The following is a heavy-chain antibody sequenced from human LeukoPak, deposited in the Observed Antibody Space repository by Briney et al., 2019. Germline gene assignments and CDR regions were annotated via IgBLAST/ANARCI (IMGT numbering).Heavy chain of an antibody. V-gene: IGHV3-73*01. CDR2: IRSKANSYAT. J-gene: IGHJ4*02. CDR1: GFAFSNFA. Sequence: PGGSLRLSCAASGFAFSNFAMHWVRQASGKGLEWVGRIRSKANSYATSYDASVKGRFTISRDDSKNTAFLQMNSLKTEDTAVYYCTRRYYHDSSGNYYGDYWGQGTRVTVSS. D-gene: IGHD3-22*01. CDR3: TRRYYHDSSGNYYGDY.